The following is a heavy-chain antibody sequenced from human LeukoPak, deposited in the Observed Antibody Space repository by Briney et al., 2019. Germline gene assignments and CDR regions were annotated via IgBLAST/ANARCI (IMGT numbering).Heavy chain of an antibody. Sequence: GGPLSLYWAASGFTFSSYGMTLVRQAAGKGLESVSYISSSSSTIYYADSVKGRFTISRDNAKNSLYLQMNSLRAEDTAVYYCARLAARFTGRRIGSRKPYGMDVWGQGTTVTVSS. V-gene: IGHV3-48*01. CDR1: GFTFSSYG. D-gene: IGHD6-6*01. CDR2: ISSSSSTI. CDR3: ARLAARFTGRRIGSRKPYGMDV. J-gene: IGHJ6*02.